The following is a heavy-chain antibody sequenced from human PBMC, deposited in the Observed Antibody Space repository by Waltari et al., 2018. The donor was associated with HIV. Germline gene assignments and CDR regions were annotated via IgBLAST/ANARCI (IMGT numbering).Heavy chain of an antibody. D-gene: IGHD6-6*01. CDR1: GFTFSTYG. CDR2: ISTTRTI. J-gene: IGHJ4*02. V-gene: IGHV3-48*01. Sequence: EVQLVESGGGLVQPGGSLGLSCAASGFTFSTYGMNWVGQAPGKGLELVSYISTTRTIHYTDSVKGRFTISRDNAKNSLFLQMNSLRAEDTAVYFCARDRTRYYFDYWGQGTLVTVSS. CDR3: ARDRTRYYFDY.